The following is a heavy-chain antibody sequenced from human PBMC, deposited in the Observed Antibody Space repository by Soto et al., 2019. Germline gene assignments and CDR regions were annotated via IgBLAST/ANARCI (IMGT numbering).Heavy chain of an antibody. CDR1: GGTFSRYA. CDR3: ARASIHGSSWYFWFDP. CDR2: IIAMFGTT. D-gene: IGHD6-13*01. V-gene: IGHV1-69*01. J-gene: IGHJ5*01. Sequence: QVQLVQSGAEVRKPGSSVKVSCKASGGTFSRYAINWVRQAPGRGLEWMGGIIAMFGTTNYAQKFKGRVTITADESTSTVYMELNTLRSEDAAVYYCARASIHGSSWYFWFDPWGQGTLVTVSS.